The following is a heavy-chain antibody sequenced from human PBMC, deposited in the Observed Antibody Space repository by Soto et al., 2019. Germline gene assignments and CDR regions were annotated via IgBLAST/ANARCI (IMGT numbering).Heavy chain of an antibody. D-gene: IGHD3-10*01. CDR3: AREKGLITMVRGVMPEGDYYYGMDV. CDR1: GGTFSSYA. V-gene: IGHV1-69*06. J-gene: IGHJ6*02. Sequence: ASVKVSCKASGGTFSSYAISWVRQAPGQGLEWMGGIIPIFGTANYAQKFQGRVTITADKSTSTAYMELSSLRSEDTAVYYCAREKGLITMVRGVMPEGDYYYGMDVWGQGTTLTVSS. CDR2: IIPIFGTA.